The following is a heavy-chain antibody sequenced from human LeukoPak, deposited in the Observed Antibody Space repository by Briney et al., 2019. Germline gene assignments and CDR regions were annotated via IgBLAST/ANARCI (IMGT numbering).Heavy chain of an antibody. V-gene: IGHV3-23*01. CDR3: AKAWAYYYASGSYRQRVPWFDP. CDR1: GFTFSSYA. Sequence: PGGSLRLSCAASGFTFSSYAMSWVRQAPGKGLEWVSAISGSGGSTYYADSVKGRFTISRDNSKNTLYLEMSSLKPEDTAVYYCAKAWAYYYASGSYRQRVPWFDPWGQGTLVTVSS. CDR2: ISGSGGST. J-gene: IGHJ5*02. D-gene: IGHD3-10*01.